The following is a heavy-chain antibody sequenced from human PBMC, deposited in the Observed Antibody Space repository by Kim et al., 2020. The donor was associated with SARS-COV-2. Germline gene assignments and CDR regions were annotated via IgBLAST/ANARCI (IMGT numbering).Heavy chain of an antibody. V-gene: IGHV1-69*13. CDR2: IIPIFGTA. D-gene: IGHD3-10*01. Sequence: SVKVSCKASGGTFSSYSISWVRQAPGQGLEWMGGIIPIFGTANYAQKFQGRVTITADESTNTAYMELRSLRSEHTAVYYCARADPANGSGSNYGMDVWGQGTTVTVFS. CDR3: ARADPANGSGSNYGMDV. J-gene: IGHJ6*02. CDR1: GGTFSSYS.